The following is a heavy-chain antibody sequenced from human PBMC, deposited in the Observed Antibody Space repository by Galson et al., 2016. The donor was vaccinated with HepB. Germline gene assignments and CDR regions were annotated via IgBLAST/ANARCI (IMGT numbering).Heavy chain of an antibody. V-gene: IGHV1-18*01. Sequence: SVKVSCKASGYTFTSYDIGWVRQAPGQGREWRGWISADNGNTNYVEKFQGRVTMTTDSSTSTAYMELRSLRSDDTAVYYCARLASITIFGVVSDWGQGTLVTVSS. CDR2: ISADNGNT. J-gene: IGHJ4*02. CDR3: ARLASITIFGVVSD. CDR1: GYTFTSYD. D-gene: IGHD3-3*01.